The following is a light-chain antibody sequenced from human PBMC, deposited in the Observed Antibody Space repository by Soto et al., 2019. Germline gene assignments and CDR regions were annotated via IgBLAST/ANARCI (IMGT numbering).Light chain of an antibody. J-gene: IGKJ4*01. CDR3: QQYNDWPLT. CDR2: GAS. CDR1: QSVSSN. V-gene: IGKV3-15*01. Sequence: EIVMTQSPATLSVSPGERATLSCRASQSVSSNLAWYQQKPCQAPRLLIYGASTRATGIPARFSGSGSGTEFTLTISSLQSEDFAVYYCQQYNDWPLTFGGGTKVDIK.